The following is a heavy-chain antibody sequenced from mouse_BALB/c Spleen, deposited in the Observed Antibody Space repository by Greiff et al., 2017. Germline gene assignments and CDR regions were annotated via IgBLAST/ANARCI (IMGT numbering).Heavy chain of an antibody. D-gene: IGHD2-3*01. CDR2: ISSGSSTI. J-gene: IGHJ3*01. Sequence: DVQLVESGGGLVQPGGSRKLSCAASGFTFSSFGMHWVRQAPEKGLEWVAYISSGSSTIYYADTVKGRFTISRDNPKNTLFLQMTSLRSEDTAMYYCALYDGYPFAYWGQGTLVTVSA. CDR3: ALYDGYPFAY. CDR1: GFTFSSFG. V-gene: IGHV5-17*02.